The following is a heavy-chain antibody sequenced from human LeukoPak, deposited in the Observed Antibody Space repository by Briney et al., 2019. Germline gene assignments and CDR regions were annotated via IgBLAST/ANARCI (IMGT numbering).Heavy chain of an antibody. V-gene: IGHV4-39*01. J-gene: IGHJ4*02. D-gene: IGHD3-10*01. CDR3: ARLMYGSGSSYFDY. CDR2: IYYSGGT. Sequence: SETLSLTCTVSGGSISSSSSYWGWIRQPPGKGLEWIGSIYYSGGTYYNPSLKSRVTISVDTSKNQFSLKLSSVTAADTAVYYCARLMYGSGSSYFDYWGQGTLVTVSS. CDR1: GGSISSSSSY.